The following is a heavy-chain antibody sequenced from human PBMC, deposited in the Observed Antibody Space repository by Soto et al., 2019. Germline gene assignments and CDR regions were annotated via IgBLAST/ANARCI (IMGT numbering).Heavy chain of an antibody. D-gene: IGHD3-10*01. Sequence: ASVKVSCKASGYTFTSYYMHWVRQAPGQGLEWMGIINPSGGSTSYAQKFQGRVTMTRDTSTSTVYMELSSLRSEDTAVYYCARDLRQGRLLKHYYYYYGMDVWGQGTTVTVSS. CDR3: ARDLRQGRLLKHYYYYYGMDV. J-gene: IGHJ6*02. CDR2: INPSGGST. CDR1: GYTFTSYY. V-gene: IGHV1-46*01.